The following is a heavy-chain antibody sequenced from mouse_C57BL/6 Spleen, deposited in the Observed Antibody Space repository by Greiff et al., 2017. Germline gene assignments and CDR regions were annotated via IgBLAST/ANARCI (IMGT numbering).Heavy chain of an antibody. V-gene: IGHV5-6*01. CDR2: ISSGGSYT. Sequence: EVKLVESGGDLVKPGGSLKLSCAASGFTFSSYGMSWVRQTPDKRLEWVATISSGGSYTYYPDSVKGRFTISRDNAKNTLYLQMSSLKSEDTAMYYCARHNYGSILYWYFDVWGTGTTVTVSS. CDR3: ARHNYGSILYWYFDV. J-gene: IGHJ1*03. CDR1: GFTFSSYG. D-gene: IGHD1-1*01.